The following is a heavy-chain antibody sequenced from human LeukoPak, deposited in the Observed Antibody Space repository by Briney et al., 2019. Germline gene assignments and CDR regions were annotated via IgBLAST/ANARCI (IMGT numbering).Heavy chain of an antibody. CDR2: LNPINGDT. CDR1: GDIFTDYH. V-gene: IGHV1-2*02. CDR3: AKHDGYGSGRWDWFDP. J-gene: IGHJ5*02. D-gene: IGHD3-10*01. Sequence: ASVKVSCKASGDIFTDYHIHWVRQAPGQGLEWMGSLNPINGDTKYAQKFNGRVTMTRDTSITTAYLELHSLRSDDTAVYYCAKHDGYGSGRWDWFDPWGQGTLVTVSS.